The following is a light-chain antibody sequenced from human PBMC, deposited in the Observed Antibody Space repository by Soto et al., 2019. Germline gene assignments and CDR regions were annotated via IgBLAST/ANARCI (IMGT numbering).Light chain of an antibody. J-gene: IGKJ4*01. CDR3: QHRSNWPLT. Sequence: EIVLTQSPGTLSLSPGERATLSCRASQSVSSSYLAWYQQKPGQAPRLLIYDASNRATGIPDRFSGSGSGTDFTLTISSLEPEDFAVYYCQHRSNWPLTFGGGTKVDIK. CDR2: DAS. CDR1: QSVSSSY. V-gene: IGKV3D-20*02.